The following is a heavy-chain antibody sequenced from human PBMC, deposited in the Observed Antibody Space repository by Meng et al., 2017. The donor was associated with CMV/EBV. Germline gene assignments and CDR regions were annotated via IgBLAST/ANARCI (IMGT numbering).Heavy chain of an antibody. J-gene: IGHJ4*02. CDR1: GFTFSSYS. V-gene: IGHV3-21*01. CDR3: ARDDSSY. Sequence: GESLKISCAASGFTFSSYSMNWVRQAPGKGLEWVSSISSSSSYIYYADSVKGRFTISRDNAKNSLYLQMDSLRAEDTAVYYCARDDSSYWGQGTLVTVSS. CDR2: ISSSSSYI. D-gene: IGHD3-22*01.